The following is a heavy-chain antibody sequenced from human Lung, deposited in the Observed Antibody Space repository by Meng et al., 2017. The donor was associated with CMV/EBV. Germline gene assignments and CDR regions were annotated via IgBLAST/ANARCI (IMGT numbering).Heavy chain of an antibody. V-gene: IGHV3-23*03. J-gene: IGHJ6*02. CDR3: AKEACSTTSCYYNYYYGLDV. Sequence: GGSLRLSCAASGFTFSSYVMSWVRQAPGKGLEWVSVIYSGGTSTQYADSVKGRFTISRDNSKNTLFLQMNSLRAEDTAVYYCAKEACSTTSCYYNYYYGLDVWGQRTTVTVSS. D-gene: IGHD2-2*01. CDR2: IYSGGTST. CDR1: GFTFSSYV.